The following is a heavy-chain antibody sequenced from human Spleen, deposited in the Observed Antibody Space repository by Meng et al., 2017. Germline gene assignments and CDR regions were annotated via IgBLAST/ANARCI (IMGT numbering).Heavy chain of an antibody. CDR2: MNPNSGKT. J-gene: IGHJ4*02. CDR3: ARGMTRVTTGSY. CDR1: GYTFTSHD. V-gene: IGHV1-8*01. D-gene: IGHD4-17*01. Sequence: ASVKVSCKASGYTFTSHDINWVRQATGQGLEWMGWMNPNSGKTGYAQKFQGRVTMTRDTSSDTAYMELSSLRSDDTAVYYCARGMTRVTTGSYWGQGTLVTVSS.